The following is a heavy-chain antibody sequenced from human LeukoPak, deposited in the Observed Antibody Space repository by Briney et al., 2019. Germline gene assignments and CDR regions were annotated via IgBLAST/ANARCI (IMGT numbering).Heavy chain of an antibody. D-gene: IGHD5-18*01. V-gene: IGHV4-31*03. Sequence: SQTLSLTCTVSGGSISSGGYYWSWIRQHPGKGLEWIVYIYYSGSTYYNPSLKSRVTISVDTSKNQFSLKLSSVTAADTAVYYCARLDGTAMVDYYGMDVWGQGTTVTVSS. CDR1: GGSISSGGYY. J-gene: IGHJ6*02. CDR2: IYYSGST. CDR3: ARLDGTAMVDYYGMDV.